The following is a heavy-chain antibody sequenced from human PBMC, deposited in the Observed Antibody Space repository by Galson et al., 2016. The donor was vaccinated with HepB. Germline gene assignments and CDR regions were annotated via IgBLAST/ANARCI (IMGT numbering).Heavy chain of an antibody. V-gene: IGHV3-30*04. CDR3: ARAAFGYHNGWPPWYDY. CDR1: GFTVSDFD. CDR2: ISSHGGNK. Sequence: SLRLSCAASGFTVSDFDMHWGRQAPGEGLEWVAIISSHGGNKDYADSMKGRFTIPRDNSKNTLDLEMDSLRIDDPAVYYCARAAFGYHNGWPPWYDYWGQGALVSVSS. D-gene: IGHD6-19*01. J-gene: IGHJ4*02.